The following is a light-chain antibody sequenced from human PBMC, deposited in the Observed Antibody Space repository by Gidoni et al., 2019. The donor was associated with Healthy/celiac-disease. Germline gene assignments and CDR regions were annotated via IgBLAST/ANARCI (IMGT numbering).Light chain of an antibody. CDR2: SAS. V-gene: IGKV1-39*01. J-gene: IGKJ4*01. CDR1: QSISSY. Sequence: DIQLTQSPSSLSASVGDRVTITCRASQSISSYLNWYQQKPEKAPKLLIYSASSLQSGVPSRFSGSRSWTDFTLTISSLQSEDFATYYCQQSYSTPLTFGGGTKVEIK. CDR3: QQSYSTPLT.